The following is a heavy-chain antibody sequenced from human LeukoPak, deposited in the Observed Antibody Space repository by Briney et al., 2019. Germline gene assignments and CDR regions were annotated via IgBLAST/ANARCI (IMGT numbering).Heavy chain of an antibody. Sequence: GGSLRLSCAASGFTFSNYSMNWVRQAPGKGLEWVSYITSSSTVYYAGSVKGRFTISRDNAKNTLYLQMDSLRAEDTAVYYCARDPGGSFDNWGQGTLVTVSS. D-gene: IGHD1-26*01. CDR2: ITSSSTV. V-gene: IGHV3-48*04. CDR1: GFTFSNYS. J-gene: IGHJ4*02. CDR3: ARDPGGSFDN.